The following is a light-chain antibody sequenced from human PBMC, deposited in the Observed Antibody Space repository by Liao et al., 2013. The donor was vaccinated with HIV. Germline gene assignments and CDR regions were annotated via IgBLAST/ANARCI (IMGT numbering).Light chain of an antibody. V-gene: IGLV3-1*01. CDR1: KLGDKY. Sequence: SYELTQPPSVSVSPGQTASITCSGDKLGDKYACWYQQKPGQAPVLVIYYDSDRPSGIPERFSGSNSGNTATLTISRVEAGDEADYYCQVWDSSSDHPGWVFGGGTKLTVL. J-gene: IGLJ3*02. CDR2: YDS. CDR3: QVWDSSSDHPGWV.